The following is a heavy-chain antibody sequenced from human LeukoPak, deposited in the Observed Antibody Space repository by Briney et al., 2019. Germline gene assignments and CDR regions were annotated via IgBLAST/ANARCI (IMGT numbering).Heavy chain of an antibody. D-gene: IGHD3-16*01. CDR2: ISGSGGTM. J-gene: IGHJ6*02. CDR3: ARGIQLGSIYGMDV. Sequence: GVSLRLSCAASGFTFSSHEMNWVRQAPGKGLEWVSYISGSGGTMYYSDSVKGRFTISRDSAKNSLYLQMNSLRPEDTAVYYCARGIQLGSIYGMDVWGQGTTVTVAS. CDR1: GFTFSSHE. V-gene: IGHV3-48*03.